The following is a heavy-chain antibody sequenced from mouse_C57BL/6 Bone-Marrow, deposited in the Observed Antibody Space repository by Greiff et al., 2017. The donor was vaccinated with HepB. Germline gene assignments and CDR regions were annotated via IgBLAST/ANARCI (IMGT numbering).Heavy chain of an antibody. J-gene: IGHJ3*01. CDR3: ARHEAPHYYGSSPWFAY. CDR2: FYPGSGSI. CDR1: GYTFTEYT. Sequence: VQLQQSGAELVKPGASVKLSCKASGYTFTEYTIHWVKQRSGQGLEWIGWFYPGSGSIKYNEKFKDKATLTADKSSSTVYMELRRLTSEDSAVYFCARHEAPHYYGSSPWFAYWGQGTLVTVSA. V-gene: IGHV1-62-2*01. D-gene: IGHD1-1*01.